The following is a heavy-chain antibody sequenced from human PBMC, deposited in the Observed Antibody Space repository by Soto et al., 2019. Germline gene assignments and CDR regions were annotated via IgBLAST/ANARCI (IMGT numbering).Heavy chain of an antibody. CDR3: ARILRYCTNGVCYPACYYYGMDV. V-gene: IGHV3-48*03. CDR1: GFTFSSYE. CDR2: ISSSGSTI. Sequence: GGSLRLSCAASGFTFSSYEMNWVRQAPGKGLEWVSYISSSGSTIYYADSVKGRFTISRDNAKNSLYLQMNSLRAEDTAVYYCARILRYCTNGVCYPACYYYGMDVWGQGTTVTVSS. J-gene: IGHJ6*02. D-gene: IGHD2-8*01.